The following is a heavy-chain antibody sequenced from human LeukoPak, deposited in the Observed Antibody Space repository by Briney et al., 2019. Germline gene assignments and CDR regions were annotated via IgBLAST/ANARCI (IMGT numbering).Heavy chain of an antibody. J-gene: IGHJ4*02. CDR2: ISGSGGSP. V-gene: IGHV3-23*01. Sequence: GGSLRLSCAASGFTFSSYAMSWVRQAPGKGLEWVSGISGSGGSPYYADSVKGRPTISRDNSKNTLYLQMNSLRAEDTAVYYCAKGRYYGSGKWGYFEYWGQGTLVTVSS. CDR3: AKGRYYGSGKWGYFEY. D-gene: IGHD3-10*01. CDR1: GFTFSSYA.